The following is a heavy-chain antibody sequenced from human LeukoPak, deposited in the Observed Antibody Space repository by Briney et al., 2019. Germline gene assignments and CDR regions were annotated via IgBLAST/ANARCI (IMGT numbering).Heavy chain of an antibody. J-gene: IGHJ4*02. CDR2: VYYSGST. D-gene: IGHD3-22*01. CDR1: GGSISTYY. Sequence: SETLSLTCTVSGGSISTYYWSWLRQPPGKGLEWIGYVYYSGSTNYNPSLKSRVTISIDPSKNQFSLKLSSVTAADSAVYYCASMFYYDSNGYRYYFDFWGQGALVTVSS. V-gene: IGHV4-59*01. CDR3: ASMFYYDSNGYRYYFDF.